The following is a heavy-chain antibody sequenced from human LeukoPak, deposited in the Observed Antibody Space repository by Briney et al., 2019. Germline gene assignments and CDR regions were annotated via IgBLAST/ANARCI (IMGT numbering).Heavy chain of an antibody. J-gene: IGHJ4*02. D-gene: IGHD3-22*01. Sequence: SETLSLTCTVSGGSISSHYWSWIRQPPGKGLEWIGYIYYSGSTNYNPSLKSRVTISVDTSKNQFSLKLSSVTAADTAVYYCASSEVFNYYDSSGYLGDFDYWGQGTLVTVSS. V-gene: IGHV4-59*11. CDR3: ASSEVFNYYDSSGYLGDFDY. CDR1: GGSISSHY. CDR2: IYYSGST.